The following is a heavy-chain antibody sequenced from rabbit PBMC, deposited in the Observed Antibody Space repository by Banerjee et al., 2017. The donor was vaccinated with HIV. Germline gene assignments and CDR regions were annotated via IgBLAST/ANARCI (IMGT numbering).Heavy chain of an antibody. V-gene: IGHV1S45*01. J-gene: IGHJ3*01. D-gene: IGHD4-1*01. CDR2: INTSSGNT. CDR3: ARDLAGVIGWNFGL. CDR1: GFSLSTYA. Sequence: QEQLEESGGDLVKPGGTLTLTCTVSGFSLSTYAMSWVRQAPGKGLEWIGCINTSSGNTVYASWAKGRFTISKTSSTTVTLQMTSLTAADTASYFCARDLAGVIGWNFGLWGQGTLVTVS.